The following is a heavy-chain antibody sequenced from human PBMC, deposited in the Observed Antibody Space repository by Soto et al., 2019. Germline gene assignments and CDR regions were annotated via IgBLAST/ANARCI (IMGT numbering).Heavy chain of an antibody. J-gene: IGHJ6*02. CDR2: ISYSSNTI. CDR1: GLAFSSYS. Sequence: EVQLVESGGGLVQPGGSLRLSCAASGLAFSSYSMNWVRQAPGKGLEWVSYISYSSNTIYYADSVKGRFTISRDNAMNSLYLQMSSLRDEDTAVYYCAGKTLYSSPPRVYNGMDVWGQGTTVTVSS. V-gene: IGHV3-48*02. CDR3: AGKTLYSSPPRVYNGMDV. D-gene: IGHD6-19*01.